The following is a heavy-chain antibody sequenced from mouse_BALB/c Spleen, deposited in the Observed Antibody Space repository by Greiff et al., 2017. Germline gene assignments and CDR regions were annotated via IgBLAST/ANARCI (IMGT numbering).Heavy chain of an antibody. CDR2: IDPANGNT. CDR3: ASPYRYDEGYAMDY. D-gene: IGHD2-14*01. J-gene: IGHJ4*01. Sequence: EVKLVESGAELVKPGASVKLSCTASGFNIKDTYMHWVKQRPEQGLEWIGRIDPANGNTKYDPKFQGKATITADTSSNTAYLQLSSLTSEDTAVYYCASPYRYDEGYAMDYWGQGTSVTVSS. V-gene: IGHV14-3*02. CDR1: GFNIKDTY.